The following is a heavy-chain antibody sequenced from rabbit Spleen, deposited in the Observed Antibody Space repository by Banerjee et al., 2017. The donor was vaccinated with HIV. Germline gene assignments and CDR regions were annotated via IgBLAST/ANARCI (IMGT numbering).Heavy chain of an antibody. CDR2: VYKGDSGSRT. CDR1: GFSFNSGYA. Sequence: QEQLVESGGGLFQTGGSLAPTCQASGFSFNSGYAMCWVRQSPGKGLEWNACVYKGDSGSRTYYATWAKGRFTISKTSTTVTLQMTSLTAADTATYFCARDIDGTDYIDRLNLWGQGTLVTVS. D-gene: IGHD1-1*01. V-gene: IGHV1S45*01. CDR3: ARDIDGTDYIDRLNL. J-gene: IGHJ3*01.